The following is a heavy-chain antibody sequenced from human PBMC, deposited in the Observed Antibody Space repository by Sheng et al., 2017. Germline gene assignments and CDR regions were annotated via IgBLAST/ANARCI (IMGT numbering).Heavy chain of an antibody. CDR3: ARGDSNFNV. J-gene: IGHJ4*02. D-gene: IGHD4-4*01. CDR2: SMLVAEP. Sequence: QVHLQESGPGLVKPSDTLSLTCTVSGDSLSSSFWSWSDIPPGREWSGLDVSMLVAEPTTTPPSRVESPCHETRPGTSSSLNLNSLTAAXTAVYYCARGDSNFNVWGQGTLVTVSS. CDR1: GDSLSSSF. V-gene: IGHV4-4*07.